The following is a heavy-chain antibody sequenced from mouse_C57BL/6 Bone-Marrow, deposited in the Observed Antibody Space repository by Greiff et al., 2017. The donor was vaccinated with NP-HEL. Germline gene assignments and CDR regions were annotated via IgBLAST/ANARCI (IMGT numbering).Heavy chain of an antibody. D-gene: IGHD3-2*02. CDR2: LYPGSGST. CDR1: GYTFTSYW. CDR3: AVDSSGYVYFDY. V-gene: IGHV1-55*01. Sequence: QVQLQQPGAELVKPGASVQMSCKASGYTFTSYWITWVKQRPGQGLEWIGDLYPGSGSTNYNEKFKSKATLTVDTSSSTAYMQLSSLTSEDSAVYYCAVDSSGYVYFDYWGQGTTLTVSS. J-gene: IGHJ2*01.